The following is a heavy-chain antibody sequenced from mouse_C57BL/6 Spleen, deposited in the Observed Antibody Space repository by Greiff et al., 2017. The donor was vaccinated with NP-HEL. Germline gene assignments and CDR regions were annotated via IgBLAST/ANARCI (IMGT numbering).Heavy chain of an antibody. J-gene: IGHJ1*03. Sequence: EVKLVESGGGLVQPGESLKLSCESNEYEFPSHDMSWVRKTPEKRLELVAAINSDGGSTYYPDTMERRFIISRDNTKKTLYLQMRSLRSEDPALYYCARQGSTGYFDVWGTGTTVTVSS. V-gene: IGHV5-2*01. CDR1: EYEFPSHD. CDR2: INSDGGST. CDR3: ARQGSTGYFDV.